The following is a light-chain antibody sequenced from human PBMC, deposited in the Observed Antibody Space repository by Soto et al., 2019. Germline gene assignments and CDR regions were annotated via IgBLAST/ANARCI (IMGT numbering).Light chain of an antibody. Sequence: EIVLTQSPGTLSLSPGERATLSCRASQSVSSSYLAWYQQKPGQAPRLLIYGASSRATVIPDRFSGSGSGTDFTLSISRLEPEDFAVYYCQQYGSSPETFDQGTKVEIK. CDR1: QSVSSSY. V-gene: IGKV3-20*01. CDR2: GAS. CDR3: QQYGSSPET. J-gene: IGKJ1*01.